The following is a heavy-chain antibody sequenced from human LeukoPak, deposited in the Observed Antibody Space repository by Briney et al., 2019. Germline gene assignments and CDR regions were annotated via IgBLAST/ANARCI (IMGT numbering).Heavy chain of an antibody. CDR2: IYRSGST. Sequence: SETLSLTCTVSGYFISSGYYWGWIRQPPGKGLGWIGSIYRSGSTYYNPSLKSRVTISVDTSKNQFSLNLNSVTAADTAVYYCARDFWSGYSLAWFDPWGQGTLVTASS. CDR1: GYFISSGYY. CDR3: ARDFWSGYSLAWFDP. D-gene: IGHD3-3*01. J-gene: IGHJ5*02. V-gene: IGHV4-38-2*02.